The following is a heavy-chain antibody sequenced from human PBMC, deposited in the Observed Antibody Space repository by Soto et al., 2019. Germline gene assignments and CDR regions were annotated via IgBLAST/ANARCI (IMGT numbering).Heavy chain of an antibody. V-gene: IGHV6-1*01. CDR3: ARGWFGPDV. CDR2: TYFRSKWYN. CDR1: GDTVSSSRAS. D-gene: IGHD3-10*01. Sequence: PSQTLSLTCAISGDTVSSSRASWNWIRQSPSRGFEWLGKTYFRSKWYNDYAPFVKSRITINPDTSNNQLSLQLNSVTPEDTAVYYCARGWFGPDVWGKGTTVTVSS. J-gene: IGHJ6*04.